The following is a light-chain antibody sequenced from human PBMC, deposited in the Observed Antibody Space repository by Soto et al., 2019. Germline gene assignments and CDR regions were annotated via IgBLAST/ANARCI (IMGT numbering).Light chain of an antibody. CDR3: QQYSSYWNT. CDR2: DAS. Sequence: DIQMTQSPSTLSASVGDRVSITCRASQSIRSWLAWYQQKPGKAPKVLIYDASSLESGVPSRFSGSGSGTEFTLTINSLQPDDFATYYCQQYSSYWNTFGQGTKLEIK. V-gene: IGKV1-5*01. J-gene: IGKJ2*01. CDR1: QSIRSW.